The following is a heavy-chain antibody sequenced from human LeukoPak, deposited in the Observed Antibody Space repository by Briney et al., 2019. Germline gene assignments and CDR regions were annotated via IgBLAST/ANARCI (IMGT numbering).Heavy chain of an antibody. CDR3: ARLQLERQN. CDR2: INHSGST. CDR1: GGSISSYY. D-gene: IGHD1-1*01. J-gene: IGHJ4*02. Sequence: PSETLSLTCTVSGGSISSYYWSWIRQPPGKGLEWIGEINHSGSTNYNPSLKSRVTISVDTSKNQFSLKLSSVTAADTAVYYCARLQLERQNWGQGTLVTVSS. V-gene: IGHV4-34*01.